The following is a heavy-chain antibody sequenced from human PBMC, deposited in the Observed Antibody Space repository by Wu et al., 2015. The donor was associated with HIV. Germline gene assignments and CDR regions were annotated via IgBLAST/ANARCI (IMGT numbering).Heavy chain of an antibody. CDR3: ARSEYCSSTSCYGYYYYMDV. Sequence: QVQLVQSGAEVKKPGASVKVSCKASGYTFTSYGISWVRQAPGQGLEWMGWISAYNGNTNYAQKFQGRVTMTTDTSTSTAYMELRSLRSDDTAMYYCARSEYCSSTSCYGYYYYMDVWGKGTTGHRLL. CDR1: GYTFTSYG. J-gene: IGHJ6*03. D-gene: IGHD2-2*01. V-gene: IGHV1-18*01. CDR2: ISAYNGNT.